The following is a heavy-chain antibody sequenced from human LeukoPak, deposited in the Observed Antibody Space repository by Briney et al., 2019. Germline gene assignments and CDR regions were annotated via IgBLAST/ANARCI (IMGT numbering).Heavy chain of an antibody. CDR1: GFTFSSYA. CDR2: ISGSGGST. J-gene: IGHJ5*02. V-gene: IGHV3-23*01. CDR3: AKDRPIVVVPAAMGS. D-gene: IGHD2-2*01. Sequence: SGGSLRLSCAASGFTFSSYAMSWVRQAPGEGLEWVSDISGSGGSTYYADSVKGRFTISRDNSKNTLYLQMNSLRAEDTAVYYCAKDRPIVVVPAAMGSWGQGTLVTASS.